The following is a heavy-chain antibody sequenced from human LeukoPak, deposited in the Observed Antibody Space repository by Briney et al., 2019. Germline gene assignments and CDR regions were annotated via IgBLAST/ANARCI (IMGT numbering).Heavy chain of an antibody. CDR2: IKEDGTEK. J-gene: IGHJ4*02. Sequence: GGSLRLSCAGAGFTFSDFWMTCVRQTAKKGLEWVANIKEDGTEKNLVDSVKGRFTISRDNTKNLLFLEMNNLRGDDTAIYYCVRESRPGGAMGLYHNLDYWGQGTLVAVSS. CDR1: GFTFSDFW. V-gene: IGHV3-7*01. D-gene: IGHD1-1*01. CDR3: VRESRPGGAMGLYHNLDY.